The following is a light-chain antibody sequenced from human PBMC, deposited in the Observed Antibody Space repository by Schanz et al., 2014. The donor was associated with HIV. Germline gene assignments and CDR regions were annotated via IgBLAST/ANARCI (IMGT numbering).Light chain of an antibody. V-gene: IGLV2-14*03. CDR3: SSLSTSGAPL. Sequence: QSALTQPASVSGSPGQSITVSCTGTNNDIGSYTYVAWYQQHPDKAPKLVVYGVFDRPSGVSNRFSGSKSGNTASLTIYDLQREDEADYYCSSLSTSGAPLFGTGTKVTVL. CDR1: NNDIGSYTY. CDR2: GVF. J-gene: IGLJ1*01.